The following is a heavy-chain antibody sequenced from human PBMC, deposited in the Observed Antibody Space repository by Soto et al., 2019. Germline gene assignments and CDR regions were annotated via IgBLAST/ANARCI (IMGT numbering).Heavy chain of an antibody. CDR2: ISHTGDST. D-gene: IGHD4-17*01. J-gene: IGHJ3*02. CDR3: AHPRGYGVFDAVDI. CDR1: GFIFSTYA. V-gene: IGHV3-23*01. Sequence: GGSLRLSCAASGFIFSTYAMNWVRQAPGKGLEYVSAISHTGDSTFYAESVRGRFTISRDNSINTLFLHMTGLRTEDTAVYYCAHPRGYGVFDAVDIWGQGTMVTVSS.